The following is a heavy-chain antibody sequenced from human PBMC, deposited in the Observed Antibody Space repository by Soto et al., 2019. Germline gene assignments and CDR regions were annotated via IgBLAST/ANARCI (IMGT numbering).Heavy chain of an antibody. CDR2: VYYSGST. Sequence: PSETLSLTCSVSGGSISSSGYYCTWIRQHPGKGLEWIGYVYYSGSTYYNPSLKSRVTISVDTSRDQFSLNLRSVTAADTAVYYCALDRRGYYHFDHWGQGTLVTVSS. V-gene: IGHV4-31*03. CDR3: ALDRRGYYHFDH. CDR1: GGSISSSGYY. D-gene: IGHD3-22*01. J-gene: IGHJ4*02.